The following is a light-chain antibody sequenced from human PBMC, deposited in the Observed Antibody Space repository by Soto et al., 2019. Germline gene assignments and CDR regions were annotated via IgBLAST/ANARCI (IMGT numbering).Light chain of an antibody. V-gene: IGKV3-20*01. CDR2: GAS. CDR1: QSVSSSY. CDR3: QQYDSSPRS. J-gene: IGKJ4*01. Sequence: EIVLTQSPGTLSLSPGERATLSCRASQSVSSSYLAWYQQKPGQAPRLLIYGASSRATGIPDRFSGSGSGTDFTLTISRLEPEDFAEYYCQQYDSSPRSFCGWTMVEIK.